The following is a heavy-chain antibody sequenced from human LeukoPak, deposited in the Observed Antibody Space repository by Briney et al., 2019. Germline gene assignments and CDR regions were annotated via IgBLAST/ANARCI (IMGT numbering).Heavy chain of an antibody. CDR3: ARDSHDYCDY. V-gene: IGHV1-18*01. CDR1: GYTFSNYH. J-gene: IGHJ4*02. CDR2: INAYNGKT. Sequence: GVSVKVSCKASGYTFSNYHITWVRQAPGQGLEWMGWINAYNGKTNYPQKFQDRVTMTTDTSTSTAYLELRNLRSDDTAVYYCARDSHDYCDYWGQGTLVTVSS.